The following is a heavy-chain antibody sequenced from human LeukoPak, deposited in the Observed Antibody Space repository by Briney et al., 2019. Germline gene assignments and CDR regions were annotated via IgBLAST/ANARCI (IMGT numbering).Heavy chain of an antibody. CDR1: GFSFSNYW. V-gene: IGHV3-30*18. CDR2: ISYDGSNK. D-gene: IGHD5-18*01. Sequence: GGSLRLSCAASGFSFSNYWMHWVRQAPGKGLEWVAVISYDGSNKYYADSVKGRFTISRDNSKNTLYLQMNSLRAEDTAVYYCAKAGYSYGDYYYGVDVWGQGTTVTVSS. CDR3: AKAGYSYGDYYYGVDV. J-gene: IGHJ6*02.